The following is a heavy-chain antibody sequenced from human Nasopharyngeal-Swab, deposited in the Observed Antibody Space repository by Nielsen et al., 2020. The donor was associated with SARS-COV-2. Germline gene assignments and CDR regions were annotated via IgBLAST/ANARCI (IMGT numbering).Heavy chain of an antibody. CDR3: ARSYSGSYYYYMDV. D-gene: IGHD2-21*01. CDR1: GGSISSYY. V-gene: IGHV4-59*01. Sequence: GSLRLSCTVSGGSISSYYWSWIRQPPGKGLEWIGYIYYSGSTNYNPSLKSRVTISVDTSKNQFSLKLSSVTAADMAVYYCARSYSGSYYYYMDVWGKGTTVTVSS. CDR2: IYYSGST. J-gene: IGHJ6*03.